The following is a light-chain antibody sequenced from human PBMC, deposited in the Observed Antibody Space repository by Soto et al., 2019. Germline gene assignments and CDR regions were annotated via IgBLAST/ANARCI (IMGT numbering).Light chain of an antibody. CDR1: TSDVGGDKF. CDR2: EVT. CDR3: SSYANNHYV. J-gene: IGLJ1*01. V-gene: IGLV2-14*01. Sequence: QSALTQPASVSGPPGQSITITCTGTTSDVGGDKFVFWYQHHPGKAPKLMIYEVTNRPSGVSDRFSGSKSGNTASLTISGLQAEDEADYYCSSYANNHYVFGTGTKLTVL.